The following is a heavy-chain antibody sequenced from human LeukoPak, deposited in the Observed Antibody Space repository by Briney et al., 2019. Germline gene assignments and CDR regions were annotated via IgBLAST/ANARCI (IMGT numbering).Heavy chain of an antibody. D-gene: IGHD3-10*01. CDR2: INYSGGRT. CDR1: GYTFTSYY. Sequence: SVKVSCKASGYTFTSYYMHWVRQAPGQGLEWMGIINYSGGRTNYAPKFQGRVNMNRDTARSTVYMELSSLRSEDTAVYYCVRDGEVIIKPSASFPHDAFDIWGQGTMVIDSS. CDR3: VRDGEVIIKPSASFPHDAFDI. J-gene: IGHJ3*02. V-gene: IGHV1-46*01.